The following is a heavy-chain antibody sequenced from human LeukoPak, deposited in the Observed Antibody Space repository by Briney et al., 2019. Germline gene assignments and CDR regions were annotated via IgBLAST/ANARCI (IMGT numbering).Heavy chain of an antibody. CDR1: GFSFSSFG. Sequence: GGSLRLSCAASGFSFSSFGMNWVRQAPGKGLEWVSSTSSSSAYIYYADSVKGRFTISRDNAKNSLYLQMNSLRAEDTAVYYCARVGCISTSCYDLDYWGQGTLVTVSS. CDR3: ARVGCISTSCYDLDY. J-gene: IGHJ4*02. D-gene: IGHD2-2*01. V-gene: IGHV3-21*01. CDR2: TSSSSAYI.